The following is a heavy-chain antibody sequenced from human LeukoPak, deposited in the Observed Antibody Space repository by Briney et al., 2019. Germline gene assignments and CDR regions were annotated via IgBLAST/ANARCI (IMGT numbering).Heavy chain of an antibody. J-gene: IGHJ5*02. V-gene: IGHV4-4*07. CDR1: GDSICCYY. CDR3: ARVRQWLVDH. D-gene: IGHD6-19*01. Sequence: SETLSLTCTVPGDSICCYYWSWIRQPAGKGLEWIGRVYVTGSTNLNPALQSRVTISVDTSKNQFSLKLTSVTAADTAVYYCARVRQWLVDHWGQGTLVTVSS. CDR2: VYVTGST.